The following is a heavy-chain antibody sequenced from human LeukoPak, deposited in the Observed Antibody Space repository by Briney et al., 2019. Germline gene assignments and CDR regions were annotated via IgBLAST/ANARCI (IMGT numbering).Heavy chain of an antibody. CDR2: INPNSGGT. D-gene: IGHD1-26*01. CDR3: ARVGAWSYLFDY. CDR1: GYTFTGYY. V-gene: IGHV1-2*02. Sequence: ASVKVSCKASGYTFTGYYMHWVRQAPGQGLEWMGWINPNSGGTNYAQKFQGRVTMTRDMSTSTVYMELSSLRSEDTAVYYCARVGAWSYLFDYWGQGTLVTVSS. J-gene: IGHJ4*02.